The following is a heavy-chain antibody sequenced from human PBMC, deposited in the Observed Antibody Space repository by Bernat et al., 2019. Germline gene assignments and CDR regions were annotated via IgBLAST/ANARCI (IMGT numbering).Heavy chain of an antibody. Sequence: EVQLVESGGGLVKPGGSLRLSCAASGFTFSNAWMNWVRQAPGKGLEWVGRIKSKTDGGTTDYAAPVKGRFTISRDDSKNTLYLQRNSLKTEDTAVYYCTTEVQLWLNPMVDYWGQGTLVTVSS. CDR3: TTEVQLWLNPMVDY. D-gene: IGHD5-18*01. CDR2: IKSKTDGGTT. V-gene: IGHV3-15*07. CDR1: GFTFSNAW. J-gene: IGHJ4*02.